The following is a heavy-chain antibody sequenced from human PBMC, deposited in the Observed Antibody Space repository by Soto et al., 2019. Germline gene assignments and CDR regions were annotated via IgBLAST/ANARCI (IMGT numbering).Heavy chain of an antibody. J-gene: IGHJ5*02. Sequence: QVQLVQSGGEVKRPGASVKVSCKTSGYTFSNYGITWVRQAPGQPLEWLGWISLYSDGTNYAQKFQGRVSMTTDTSTTTAYMELRSLRSDDTAVYYWARVVPGAEAWFGTWGQGTLVTVSS. D-gene: IGHD2-2*01. CDR1: GYTFSNYG. CDR3: ARVVPGAEAWFGT. V-gene: IGHV1-18*01. CDR2: ISLYSDGT.